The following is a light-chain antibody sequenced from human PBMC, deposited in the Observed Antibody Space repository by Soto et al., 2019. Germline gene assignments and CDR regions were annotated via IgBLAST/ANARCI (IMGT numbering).Light chain of an antibody. Sequence: QSVLTQPASVSGSPGQSSTISCTGTRSDVGGYNYVSWYQQHPGKAPKLIIFDVSNRPSGVSNRFSGSKSGNTASLTISGLQAEDEADYYCSSYTGSSTVVFGGGTKLTVL. CDR3: SSYTGSSTVV. V-gene: IGLV2-14*01. CDR1: RSDVGGYNY. J-gene: IGLJ2*01. CDR2: DVS.